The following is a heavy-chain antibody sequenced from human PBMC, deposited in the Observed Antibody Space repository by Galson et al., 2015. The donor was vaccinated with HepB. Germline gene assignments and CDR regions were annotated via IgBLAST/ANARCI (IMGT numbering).Heavy chain of an antibody. D-gene: IGHD1-26*01. CDR2: ISGGGGST. V-gene: IGHV3-23*01. J-gene: IGHJ3*01. CDR3: AKAWGVGAAIPDAFDV. Sequence: SLRLSCAASGFIFRSYAMSWVRQAPGKGLEWVSAISGGGGSTYYADSVRGFIISRDNSKNTVYLQMNSLRAEDTAVYYCAKAWGVGAAIPDAFDVWGQGTMVTVSS. CDR1: GFIFRSYA.